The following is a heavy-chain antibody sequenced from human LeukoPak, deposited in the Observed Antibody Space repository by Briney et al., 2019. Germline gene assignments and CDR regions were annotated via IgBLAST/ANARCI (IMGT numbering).Heavy chain of an antibody. J-gene: IGHJ4*02. CDR1: GFTVSSNY. V-gene: IGHV3-53*01. D-gene: IGHD5-18*01. CDR3: AKVLPPIQLWRFDY. CDR2: IYSGGST. Sequence: GGSLRLSCAASGFTVSSNYMSWVRQAPGKGLEWVSVIYSGGSTYYADSVKGRFTISRHNSKNTLYLQMNSLRAEDTAVYYCAKVLPPIQLWRFDYWGQGTLVTVSS.